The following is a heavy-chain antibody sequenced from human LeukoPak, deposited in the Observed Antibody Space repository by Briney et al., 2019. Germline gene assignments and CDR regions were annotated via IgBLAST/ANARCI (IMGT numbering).Heavy chain of an antibody. CDR3: AHNYYDSSGLI. CDR1: GFSLSTSGMR. J-gene: IGHJ3*02. D-gene: IGHD3-22*01. Sequence: SGPALVKPTQTLTLTCTFSGFSLSTSGMRVSWIRQPPGKALEWLARIDWDDDNFYSTSLKTRLTISKDTSKNQVVLTMTNMDTVDTATYYCAHNYYDSSGLIWGQGTMVTVSS. V-gene: IGHV2-70*04. CDR2: IDWDDDN.